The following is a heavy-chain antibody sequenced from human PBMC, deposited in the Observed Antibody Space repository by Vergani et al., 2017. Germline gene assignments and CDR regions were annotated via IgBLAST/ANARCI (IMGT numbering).Heavy chain of an antibody. CDR2: VDPEDGET. D-gene: IGHD4-17*01. CDR1: GYTFTDHY. V-gene: IGHV1-69-2*01. CDR3: ATPQTVTTGGMEV. J-gene: IGHJ6*02. Sequence: EVQLVQSGAEVKKPGATMKISCKVSGYTFTDHYMQWVKQAPGKGLEWTGLVDPEDGETIYAEKFKGRVTIAADTSTDTAHLELSSLRSEDTAVYYCATPQTVTTGGMEVWGQGTTVIVSS.